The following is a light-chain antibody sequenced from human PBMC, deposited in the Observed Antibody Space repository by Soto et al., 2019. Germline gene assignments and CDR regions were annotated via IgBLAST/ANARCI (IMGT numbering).Light chain of an antibody. Sequence: DIQMTQSPSSVSASVGDRVTITCRASQDIRTWLAWYQQKPGKAPTILIYGASSLQSAVPSRCSGSGSGTYITLTFSSLHIDDFATYYYHHANSFPINCGQGPCLDIK. CDR3: HHANSFPIN. J-gene: IGKJ5*01. CDR2: GAS. V-gene: IGKV1-12*01. CDR1: QDIRTW.